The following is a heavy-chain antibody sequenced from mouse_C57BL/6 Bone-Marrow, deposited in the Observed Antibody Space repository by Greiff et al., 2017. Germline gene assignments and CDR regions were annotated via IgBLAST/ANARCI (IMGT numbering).Heavy chain of an antibody. Sequence: EVNVVESGEGLVKPGGSLKLSCAASGFTFRSYAMSWVRQTPEKRLEWVAYLSSGGDYIYYADTVKGRFTFSRDNARNTLYLQMSSLKCEDTAMYYCTRGHYGSSLDDWGQGTTLTVAS. D-gene: IGHD1-1*01. CDR2: LSSGGDYI. J-gene: IGHJ2*01. CDR3: TRGHYGSSLDD. CDR1: GFTFRSYA. V-gene: IGHV5-9-1*02.